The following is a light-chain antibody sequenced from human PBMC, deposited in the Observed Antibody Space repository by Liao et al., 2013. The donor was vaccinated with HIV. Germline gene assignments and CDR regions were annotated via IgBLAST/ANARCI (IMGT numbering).Light chain of an antibody. CDR2: YDS. V-gene: IGLV3-21*04. CDR1: NIGSKS. Sequence: SYLLTQPPSVSVAPGETARITCGGDNIGSKSVHWYQQKPGQAPVLLIYYDSDRPSGIPERFSGSNSGNTATLTISRVEAGDEADYYCQVWDSSSDLWVFGGGTKLTVL. J-gene: IGLJ3*02. CDR3: QVWDSSSDLWV.